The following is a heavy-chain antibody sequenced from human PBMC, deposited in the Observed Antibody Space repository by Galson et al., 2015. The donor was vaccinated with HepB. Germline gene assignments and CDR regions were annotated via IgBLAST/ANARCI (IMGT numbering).Heavy chain of an antibody. Sequence: QSGAEVKKPGESLRISCKGSGYSFTSYWISWVRQMPGKGLEWMGRIDPSDSYTNYSPSFQGHVTISADKSISTAYLQWSSLKASDTAMYYCARQPRITIFGDWFDPWGQGTLVTVSS. CDR1: GYSFTSYW. V-gene: IGHV5-10-1*01. CDR3: ARQPRITIFGDWFDP. D-gene: IGHD3-3*01. CDR2: IDPSDSYT. J-gene: IGHJ5*02.